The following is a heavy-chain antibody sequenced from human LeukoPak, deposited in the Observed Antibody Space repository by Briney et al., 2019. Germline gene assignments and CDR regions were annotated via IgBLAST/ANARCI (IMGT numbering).Heavy chain of an antibody. CDR3: ARKTTMTTDY. CDR1: GDSTSSYY. D-gene: IGHD4-11*01. Sequence: SETLSLTCTVSGDSTSSYYWSWIRQPPGKGLEWIGYIFYSGSTNYNPSLKSRVTISVDTSKKQFSLKLSSVTAADTAVYYCARKTTMTTDYWGQGTLVTVSS. CDR2: IFYSGST. J-gene: IGHJ4*02. V-gene: IGHV4-59*08.